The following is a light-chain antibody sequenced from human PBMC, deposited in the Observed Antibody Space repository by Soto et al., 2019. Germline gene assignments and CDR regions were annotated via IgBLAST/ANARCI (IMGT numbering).Light chain of an antibody. CDR1: KSFSSSY. CDR2: GAS. V-gene: IGKV3-20*01. J-gene: IGKJ1*01. Sequence: EIVLTQSPGTLSLSPGERATLSCRASKSFSSSYLAWYQQKPGQAPRLLIYGASSRATGIPDRFSGSGSGTDFTLTISRLEPEDFAVYYCQQYGSSPPAFGQGTKVEIK. CDR3: QQYGSSPPA.